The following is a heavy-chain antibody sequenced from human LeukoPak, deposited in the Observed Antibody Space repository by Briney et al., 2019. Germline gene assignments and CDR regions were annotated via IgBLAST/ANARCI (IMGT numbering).Heavy chain of an antibody. CDR1: GGSISSGDYY. J-gene: IGHJ4*02. V-gene: IGHV4-30-4*01. D-gene: IGHD4-17*01. CDR2: IYYSGST. CDR3: ARVVDYGDYAADY. Sequence: ASETLSLTCTVSGGSISSGDYYWSWSRQPLGKGLEWIGYIYYSGSTYYNPSLKSRVTISVDTSKNQFSLKLSSVTAADTAVYYCARVVDYGDYAADYWGQGTLVTVSS.